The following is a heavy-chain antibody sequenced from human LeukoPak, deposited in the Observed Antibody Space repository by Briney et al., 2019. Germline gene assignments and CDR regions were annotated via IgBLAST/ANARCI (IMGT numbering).Heavy chain of an antibody. J-gene: IGHJ4*02. Sequence: GGSLRLSCAASGFTFSSYGMHWVRHAPGKGLEWVAVIWYDGSNKYYADSVKGRFTISRDNSKNTLYLQMNSLRAEDTAVYYCAREGPPYCSSTSCPLDYWGQGTLVTVSS. V-gene: IGHV3-33*01. CDR1: GFTFSSYG. D-gene: IGHD2-2*01. CDR2: IWYDGSNK. CDR3: AREGPPYCSSTSCPLDY.